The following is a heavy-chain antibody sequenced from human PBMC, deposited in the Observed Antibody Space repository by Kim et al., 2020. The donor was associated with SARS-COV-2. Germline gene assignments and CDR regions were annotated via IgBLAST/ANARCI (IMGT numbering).Heavy chain of an antibody. CDR3: VRGRGWNDY. Sequence: GGSLRLSCEASGFTFTSYGMTWVRQAPGKGLEWVANIKSDGSEKYYVDSVKGRFTISRDNAKNSLYLQMDSLRAEDTAVYFCVRGRGWNDYWCQGTLVTV. V-gene: IGHV3-7*05. CDR2: IKSDGSEK. CDR1: GFTFTSYG. J-gene: IGHJ4*02. D-gene: IGHD6-19*01.